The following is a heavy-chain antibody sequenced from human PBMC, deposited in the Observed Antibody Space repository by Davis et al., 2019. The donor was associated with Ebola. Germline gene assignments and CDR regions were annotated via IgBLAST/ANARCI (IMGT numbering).Heavy chain of an antibody. CDR1: GLIVTSNG. CDR2: IYSGGDT. CDR3: ARESSNRNYLDY. J-gene: IGHJ4*02. V-gene: IGHV3-53*01. D-gene: IGHD6-13*01. Sequence: PGGSLRLSCAAPGLIVTSNGLTWVRQAPGKGLEWVSIIYSGGDTDYADSVRGRFTISRDNSKNTLYLQMNSLRAEDTAVYYCARESSNRNYLDYWGQGTLVTVSS.